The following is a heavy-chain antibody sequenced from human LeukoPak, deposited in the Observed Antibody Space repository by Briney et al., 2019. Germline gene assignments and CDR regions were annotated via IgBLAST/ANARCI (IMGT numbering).Heavy chain of an antibody. CDR1: GYTFTGYY. CDR2: INPNSGGT. V-gene: IGHV1-2*02. Sequence: ASVKVSCKASGYTFTGYYMHWVRQAPGQGLEWMGWINPNSGGTNYAQKFQGRVTMTTDTSTSTAYMELRSLRSDDTAVYYCARYLKLRFLEWLKDEGYYMDVWGKGTTVTVSS. J-gene: IGHJ6*03. CDR3: ARYLKLRFLEWLKDEGYYMDV. D-gene: IGHD3-3*01.